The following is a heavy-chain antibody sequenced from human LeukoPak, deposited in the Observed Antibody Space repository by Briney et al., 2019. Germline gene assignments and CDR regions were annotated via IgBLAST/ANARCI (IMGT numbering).Heavy chain of an antibody. J-gene: IGHJ4*02. CDR2: IIPIFGTA. CDR1: GGTFSSYA. V-gene: IGHV1-69*05. D-gene: IGHD6-6*01. CDR3: ASSTSVIAAPHWDY. Sequence: ASVKVSCKASGGTFSSYAIIWVRQAPGQGLEWMGGIIPIFGTANYAQKFQGRVTITTDESTSTAYMELSSLRSEDTAVYYCASSTSVIAAPHWDYWGQGTLVTVSS.